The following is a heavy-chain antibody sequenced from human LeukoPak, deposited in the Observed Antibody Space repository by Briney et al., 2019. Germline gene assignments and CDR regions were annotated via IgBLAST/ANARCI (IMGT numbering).Heavy chain of an antibody. CDR1: GYTFTSYG. Sequence: ASVKVSCKASGYTFTSYGISWVRQAPGQGHEWMGWISAYNGNTNYAQKLQGRVTMTTDTYTSTAYMELRSLRSDDTAVYSCARVGGHDYGDVQGAFDIWGQGTMVTVSS. J-gene: IGHJ3*02. V-gene: IGHV1-18*01. D-gene: IGHD4-17*01. CDR2: ISAYNGNT. CDR3: ARVGGHDYGDVQGAFDI.